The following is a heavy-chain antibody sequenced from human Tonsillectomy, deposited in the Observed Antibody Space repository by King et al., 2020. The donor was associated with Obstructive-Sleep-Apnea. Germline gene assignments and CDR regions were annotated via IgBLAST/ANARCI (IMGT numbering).Heavy chain of an antibody. CDR3: ARVRGYYDTSGLSY. V-gene: IGHV3-11*06. CDR2: ISSTSIYT. D-gene: IGHD3-22*01. CDR1: GLAFSDYY. J-gene: IGHJ4*02. Sequence: VQLVESGGGLVKPGGSLRLSCAASGLAFSDYYMSWIRQAPGKGLEWISYISSTSIYTNYADSVKGRFTISRDNAKNALYLQMNSLRAEDTAVYYCARVRGYYDTSGLSYWGQGTLVTVSS.